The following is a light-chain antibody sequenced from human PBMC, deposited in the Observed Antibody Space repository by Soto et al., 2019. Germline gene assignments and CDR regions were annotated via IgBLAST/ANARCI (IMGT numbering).Light chain of an antibody. CDR3: QQYKSYST. J-gene: IGKJ1*01. CDR1: QSLNSR. CDR2: DAS. Sequence: EIQLTQSPSTLSASVGDRVTLTCRASQSLNSRLAWYQQRPGKAPKLLIYDASTLESGVPSRFSGSGSGTEFTLTINNLQPDDLATYICQQYKSYSTFGRGTKVDIK. V-gene: IGKV1-5*01.